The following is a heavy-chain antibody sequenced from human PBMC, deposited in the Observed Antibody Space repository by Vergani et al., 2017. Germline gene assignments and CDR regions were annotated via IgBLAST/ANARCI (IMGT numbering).Heavy chain of an antibody. D-gene: IGHD2-2*02. J-gene: IGHJ4*02. CDR1: VITFKNAW. CDR3: YTDYHDY. V-gene: IGHV3-15*01. Sequence: EVQVVESGGGLIKPGGSLRLSCVVSVITFKNAWINWVRQAPGKGLEWIGRIRSKNDGGTADYAAPLKGRFSISRDDSKDSAFLLVNNLKTEDSAGYFCYTDYHDYWGQGTLVTVSS. CDR2: IRSKNDGGTA.